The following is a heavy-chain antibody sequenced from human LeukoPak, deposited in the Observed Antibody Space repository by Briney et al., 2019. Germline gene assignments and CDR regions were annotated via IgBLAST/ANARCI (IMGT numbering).Heavy chain of an antibody. Sequence: SETLSLTCTVSGGSISSYYWSWIRQPAGKGLEWIGRISSSGSTNYNPSLKSRVTISVDTSKNQFSLKLSSVTAADTAVYYCAREESRDGTLGAFDIWGQGTMVTVSS. CDR1: GGSISSYY. V-gene: IGHV4-4*07. CDR2: ISSSGST. D-gene: IGHD5-24*01. J-gene: IGHJ3*02. CDR3: AREESRDGTLGAFDI.